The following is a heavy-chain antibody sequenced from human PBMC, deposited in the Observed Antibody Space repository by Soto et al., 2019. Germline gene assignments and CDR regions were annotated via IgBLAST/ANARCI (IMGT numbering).Heavy chain of an antibody. D-gene: IGHD3-9*01. CDR2: ISSSSSYI. CDR3: AREEEYYDILTGYYPYYGMDV. CDR1: GFTFSSYS. Sequence: GGSLRLSCAASGFTFSSYSMNWVRQAPGKGLEWVSSISSSSSYIYYADSVKGRFTISRDNAKNSLYLQMNSLRAEDTAVYYCAREEEYYDILTGYYPYYGMDVWGQGTTVTVSS. V-gene: IGHV3-21*01. J-gene: IGHJ6*02.